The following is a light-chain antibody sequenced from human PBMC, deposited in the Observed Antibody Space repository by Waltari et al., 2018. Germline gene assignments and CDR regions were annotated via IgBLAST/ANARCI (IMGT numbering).Light chain of an antibody. V-gene: IGKV3-15*01. CDR2: GTS. CDR1: QSINRN. Sequence: EIVMTQSPGTLSVSLGERATLSCRASQSINRNLAWYQQKSGQAPRLLIYGTSTRATGIPARFSGSGSGTEFTLTISSLQSEDFAVYYCQQYNDWPDTFGQGTRLEIK. J-gene: IGKJ5*01. CDR3: QQYNDWPDT.